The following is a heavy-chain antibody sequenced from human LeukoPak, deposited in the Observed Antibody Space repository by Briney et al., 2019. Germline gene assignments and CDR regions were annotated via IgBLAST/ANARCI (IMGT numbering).Heavy chain of an antibody. V-gene: IGHV4-59*08. CDR3: ARALRFLEWSPLPDYYYYYMDV. D-gene: IGHD3-3*01. CDR1: GGSISSYY. Sequence: SETLSLTCTVSGGSISSYYWSWIRQPPGKGLEWIGYIYYSGSTNYNPSLKSRVTISVDTSKNQFSLKLSSVTAADTAVYYCARALRFLEWSPLPDYYYYYMDVWGKGTTVTVSS. J-gene: IGHJ6*03. CDR2: IYYSGST.